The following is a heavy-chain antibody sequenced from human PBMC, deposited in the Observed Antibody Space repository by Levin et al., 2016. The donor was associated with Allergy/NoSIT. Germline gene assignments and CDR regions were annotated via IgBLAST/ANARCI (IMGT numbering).Heavy chain of an antibody. Sequence: WIRQPPGKALEWLALIYWDDDKRYSPSLKSRLTITKDTSKNQVVLTMTNMDPVDTATYYCAHWGVDNDAFDIWGQGTMVTVSS. D-gene: IGHD3-16*01. CDR2: IYWDDDK. J-gene: IGHJ3*02. V-gene: IGHV2-5*02. CDR3: AHWGVDNDAFDI.